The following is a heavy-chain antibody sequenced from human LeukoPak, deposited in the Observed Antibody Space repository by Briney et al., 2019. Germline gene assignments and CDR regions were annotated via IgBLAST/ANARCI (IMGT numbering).Heavy chain of an antibody. V-gene: IGHV3-30*02. J-gene: IGHJ4*02. D-gene: IGHD2-15*01. Sequence: GGSLRLSCAASGFTFRTYGMHWVRHAPGKGLAWVAFIRYDGTKKYYADSVKGRFTISRDNSKNTVYLQMKSLRVEDTAVYYCAKDVRGGCSGANCYYWGQGTLVTVSS. CDR2: IRYDGTKK. CDR1: GFTFRTYG. CDR3: AKDVRGGCSGANCYY.